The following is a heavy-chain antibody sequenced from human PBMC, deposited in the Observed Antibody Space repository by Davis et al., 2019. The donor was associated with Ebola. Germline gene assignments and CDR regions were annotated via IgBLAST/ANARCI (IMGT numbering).Heavy chain of an antibody. D-gene: IGHD3-22*01. CDR1: GGSISSGDYY. Sequence: PSETLSLTCTVSGGSISSGDYYWSWIRQPPGKGLEWIGYIYYSGSTYYNPSLKSRVTISVDTSKNQFSLKLSSVTAADTAVYYCARDREYYDSSGIWGQGTMVTVSS. V-gene: IGHV4-30-4*01. J-gene: IGHJ3*02. CDR2: IYYSGST. CDR3: ARDREYYDSSGI.